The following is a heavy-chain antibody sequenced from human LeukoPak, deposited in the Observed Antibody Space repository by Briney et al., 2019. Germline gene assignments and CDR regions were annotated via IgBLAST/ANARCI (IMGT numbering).Heavy chain of an antibody. CDR3: ARDPYYYDSSGYYQNYYYYMDV. CDR1: RGTFSSYA. V-gene: IGHV1-69*05. CDR2: IIPIFGTA. Sequence: SVKVSCKASRGTFSSYAISWVRQAPGQGLEWMGRIIPIFGTANYAQKFQGRVTITTDESTSTAYMELSSLRSDDTAVYYCARDPYYYDSSGYYQNYYYYMDVWGKGTTVTVSS. D-gene: IGHD3-22*01. J-gene: IGHJ6*03.